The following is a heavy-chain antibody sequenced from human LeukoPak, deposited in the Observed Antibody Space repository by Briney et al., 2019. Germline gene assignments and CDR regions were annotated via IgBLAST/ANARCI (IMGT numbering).Heavy chain of an antibody. CDR1: GGTFNNYA. J-gene: IGHJ4*02. V-gene: IGHV1-69*04. Sequence: SVKVSCKAPGGTFNNYAISWVRQAPGQGLEWMGRIIPILGIANYAQKFQGRVTITADKSTSTAYMELSSLRSEDTAVYYCARERGVREPVFDYWGQGTLVTVSS. CDR3: ARERGVREPVFDY. CDR2: IIPILGIA. D-gene: IGHD3-10*01.